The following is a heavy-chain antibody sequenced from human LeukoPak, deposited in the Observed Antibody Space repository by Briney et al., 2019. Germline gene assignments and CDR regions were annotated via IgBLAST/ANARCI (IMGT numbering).Heavy chain of an antibody. CDR1: GGSISSYY. CDR2: IYYSGST. J-gene: IGHJ4*02. V-gene: IGHV4-59*05. CDR3: ASGSTVDY. D-gene: IGHD2-2*01. Sequence: PSETLSLTCTVSGGSISSYYWSWIRQPPGKGLEWIGSIYYSGSTYYNPSLKSRVTISVDTSKNQFSLKLSSVTAADTAVYYCASGSTVDYWGQGTLVTVSS.